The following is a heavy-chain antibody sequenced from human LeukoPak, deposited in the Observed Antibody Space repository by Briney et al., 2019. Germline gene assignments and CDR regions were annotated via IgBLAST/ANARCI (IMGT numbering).Heavy chain of an antibody. CDR1: GGSISSHY. J-gene: IGHJ4*02. Sequence: SETLSPTCTVSGGSISSHYWSWIRQPPGKGLEWIGYIYDSGSTKYNPSLKSRVTISVDTSKNQFSLKLSSVTAADTAVYYCARGVGSGSRPGYWGQGTLVTVSS. CDR2: IYDSGST. V-gene: IGHV4-59*11. CDR3: ARGVGSGSRPGY. D-gene: IGHD3-10*01.